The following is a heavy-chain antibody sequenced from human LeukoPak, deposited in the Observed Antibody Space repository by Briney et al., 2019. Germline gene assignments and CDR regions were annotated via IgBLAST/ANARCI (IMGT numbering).Heavy chain of an antibody. J-gene: IGHJ6*03. CDR3: ARGRAIAVATRFHAHYYMDV. CDR1: GGSISSGSYY. Sequence: SETLSLTCTVSGGSISSGSYYWSWIRQPAGKGLEWIGRIYTSGSTNYNPSLKSRVTISVDTSKNQFSLKLSSVTAADTAVYYCARGRAIAVATRFHAHYYMDVWGKGTTVTVSS. CDR2: IYTSGST. D-gene: IGHD6-19*01. V-gene: IGHV4-61*02.